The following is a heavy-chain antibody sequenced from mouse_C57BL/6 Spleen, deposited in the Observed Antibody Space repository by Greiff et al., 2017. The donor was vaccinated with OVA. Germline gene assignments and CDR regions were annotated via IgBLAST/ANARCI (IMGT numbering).Heavy chain of an antibody. V-gene: IGHV5-17*01. D-gene: IGHD1-1*01. J-gene: IGHJ1*03. CDR1: GFTFSDYG. Sequence: EVKLMESGGGLVKPGGSLKLSCAASGFTFSDYGMHWVRQAPEKGLEWVAYISSGSSTIYYADTVKGRFTISRDNAKNTLFLQMTSLRSEDTAMYYCARALHYYGSSYWYCDVWGTGTTVTVSS. CDR3: ARALHYYGSSYWYCDV. CDR2: ISSGSSTI.